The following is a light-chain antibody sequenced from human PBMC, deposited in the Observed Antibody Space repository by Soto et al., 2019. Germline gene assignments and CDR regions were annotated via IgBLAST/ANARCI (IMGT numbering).Light chain of an antibody. CDR1: QDITKY. CDR2: DAS. Sequence: DIQMTQSPSSLSASVGDRVTITCQASQDITKYLSWYQQKPGTAPKVLISDASNLQSGVPSRFSGSGSGTDFTFTISSLQPEDVATYYCQEYIQWPPGMFGPGTKVDIK. J-gene: IGKJ1*01. V-gene: IGKV1-33*01. CDR3: QEYIQWPPGM.